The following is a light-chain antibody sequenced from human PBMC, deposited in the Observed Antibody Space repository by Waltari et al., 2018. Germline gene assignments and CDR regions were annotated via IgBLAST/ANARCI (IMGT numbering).Light chain of an antibody. CDR3: AQATHFPRT. CDR2: KVS. Sequence: DLVMTQTPLSSLVSLGQPASISCRSSQSLVDTVGNTYLSWLHQRPGQPPRLLISKVSNRFSGVPDRFSGSGAGTDFTLKISRVEAEDVGIYYCAQATHFPRTFGQGTKVEI. CDR1: QSLVDTVGNTY. J-gene: IGKJ1*01. V-gene: IGKV2-24*01.